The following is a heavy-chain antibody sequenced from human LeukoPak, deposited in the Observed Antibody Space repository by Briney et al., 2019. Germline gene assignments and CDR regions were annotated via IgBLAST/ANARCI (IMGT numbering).Heavy chain of an antibody. J-gene: IGHJ5*02. CDR3: ARDGRHRYYYDSSGFYGSWFDP. CDR1: GYTFTSYG. V-gene: IGHV1-18*01. Sequence: ASVKVSCKASGYTFTSYGISWVRQAPGQGLEWMGWISGYNGNTKNAQKLQGRVTMTTDTSTSTAYMELRSLRSDDTAVYYCARDGRHRYYYDSSGFYGSWFDPWGQGTLVTVSS. D-gene: IGHD3-22*01. CDR2: ISGYNGNT.